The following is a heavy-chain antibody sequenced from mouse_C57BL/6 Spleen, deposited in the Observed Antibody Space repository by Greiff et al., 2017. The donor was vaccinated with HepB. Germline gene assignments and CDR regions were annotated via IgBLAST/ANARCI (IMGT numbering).Heavy chain of an antibody. D-gene: IGHD1-1*01. CDR1: GYTFTSYW. V-gene: IGHV1-69*01. CDR2: IDPSDSYT. CDR3: ARYDYGSSLAY. Sequence: QVQLKQPGAELVMPGASVKLSCKASGYTFTSYWMHWVKQRPGQGLEWIGEIDPSDSYTNYNQKFKGKSTLTVDKSSSTAYMQLSSLTSEDSAVYYCARYDYGSSLAYWGQGTLVTVSA. J-gene: IGHJ3*01.